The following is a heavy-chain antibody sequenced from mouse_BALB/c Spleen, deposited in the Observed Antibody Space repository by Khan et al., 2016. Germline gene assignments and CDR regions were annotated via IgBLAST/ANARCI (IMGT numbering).Heavy chain of an antibody. J-gene: IGHJ1*01. Sequence: EVKLLESGPGLVKPSQSLSLTCSVTGYSITSGYYWNWIRQFPGNKLEWMGYISYDGSNNYNPSLKNRISITRDTSKNQFFLKLNSVTTEDTATYYCARDPFYYYGSSYWYVDVWGAGTTVTVSS. D-gene: IGHD1-1*01. CDR1: GYSITSGYY. V-gene: IGHV3-6*02. CDR3: ARDPFYYYGSSYWYVDV. CDR2: ISYDGSN.